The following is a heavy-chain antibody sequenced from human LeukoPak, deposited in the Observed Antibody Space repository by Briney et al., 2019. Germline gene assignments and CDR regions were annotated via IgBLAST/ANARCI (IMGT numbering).Heavy chain of an antibody. CDR3: AKAPLVTYDSSGYYYGPLGSFDY. V-gene: IGHV3-23*01. CDR1: GFTFSSYG. J-gene: IGHJ4*02. CDR2: ISGSGGST. Sequence: GGSLRLSCAASGFTFSSYGMSWVRQAPGKGLEWVSAISGSGGSTYYADSVKGRFTISRDNSKNTLYLQMNSLRAEDTAVYYCAKAPLVTYDSSGYYYGPLGSFDYWGQGTLVTVSS. D-gene: IGHD3-22*01.